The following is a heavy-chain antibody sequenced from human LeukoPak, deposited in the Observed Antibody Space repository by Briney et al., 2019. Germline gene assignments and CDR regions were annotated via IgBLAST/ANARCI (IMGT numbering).Heavy chain of an antibody. CDR3: AREVDCSSTSCYAFIDY. D-gene: IGHD2-2*01. J-gene: IGHJ4*02. CDR2: IYTSGST. CDR1: GGSISGGSYY. V-gene: IGHV4-61*02. Sequence: SETLSLTCTVSGGSISGGSYYWSWIRQPAGKGLEWIGRIYTSGSTNYNPSLKSRVTISVDTSKNQFSLKLSSVTAADTAVYYCAREVDCSSTSCYAFIDYWGQGTLVTVPS.